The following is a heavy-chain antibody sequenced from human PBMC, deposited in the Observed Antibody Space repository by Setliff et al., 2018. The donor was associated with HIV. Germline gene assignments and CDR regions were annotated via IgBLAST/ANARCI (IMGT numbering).Heavy chain of an antibody. CDR2: ISGSSGYM. D-gene: IGHD1-20*01. V-gene: IGHV3-21*01. CDR3: ARDPGITAKPFYFDC. CDR1: GFTFSTYS. J-gene: IGHJ4*02. Sequence: GGSLRLSCAASGFTFSTYSMNWVRQSPGKGLEWVLYISGSSGYMYYADSVKGRFTISRDNAKNSLYLQMNGLRAEDTAVYYCARDPGITAKPFYFDCWGQGTLVTVSS.